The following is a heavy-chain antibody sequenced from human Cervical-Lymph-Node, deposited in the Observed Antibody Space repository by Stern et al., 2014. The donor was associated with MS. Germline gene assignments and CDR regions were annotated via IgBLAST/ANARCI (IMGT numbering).Heavy chain of an antibody. V-gene: IGHV3-30*04. J-gene: IGHJ4*02. D-gene: IGHD2-15*01. Sequence: VQLEESGGGVVQPGRSLRLSCVASGFTFSSYALHWVRQAPGKGLEWVAVTSYDDTNKYYADSVQGRFTISRDNSKNTVYLQMNSLRGDDTAVYYCAREPFGTAGGSPEVDYWGQGTLATVSS. CDR1: GFTFSSYA. CDR2: TSYDDTNK. CDR3: AREPFGTAGGSPEVDY.